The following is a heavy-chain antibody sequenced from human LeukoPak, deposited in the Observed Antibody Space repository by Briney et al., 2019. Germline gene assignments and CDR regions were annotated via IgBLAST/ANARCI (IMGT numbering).Heavy chain of an antibody. D-gene: IGHD3-22*01. Sequence: ASVKVSCKTSGYTFTVKFLHWVRQAPGQGLEWMGGIEPNSGGAVYGQNFRGRVTVTRDTSVSTAYMELSRLRSDDTAVYYCAIENYYDSSGYSKAFDYWGQGTLVTVSS. J-gene: IGHJ4*02. V-gene: IGHV1-2*02. CDR3: AIENYYDSSGYSKAFDY. CDR2: IEPNSGGA. CDR1: GYTFTVKF.